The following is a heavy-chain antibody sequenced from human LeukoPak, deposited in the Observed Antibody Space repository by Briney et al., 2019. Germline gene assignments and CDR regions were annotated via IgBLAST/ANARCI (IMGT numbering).Heavy chain of an antibody. Sequence: PGGSLRLSCAASGFTFSSYAMSWVRQAPGKGLEWVSAISGSGGSTYYADSVKGRFTISRDNSKNTLYLQMNSLRAEDTAVYYCGGGGVVVPAAMVRYYYYGMDVWGKGTTVTVSS. CDR2: ISGSGGST. CDR3: GGGGVVVPAAMVRYYYYGMDV. CDR1: GFTFSSYA. D-gene: IGHD2-2*01. J-gene: IGHJ6*04. V-gene: IGHV3-23*01.